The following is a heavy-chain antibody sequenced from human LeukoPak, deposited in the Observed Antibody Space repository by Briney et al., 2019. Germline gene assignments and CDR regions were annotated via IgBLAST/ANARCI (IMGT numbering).Heavy chain of an antibody. CDR2: IYCSGST. Sequence: PSETLSLTCTVSGGSISGYYWSWIRQPPGKGLEWIGYIYCSGSTNYNPSLKSRVTISVDTSKNQFSLKLSSVTAADTAVYFCARLTNLSAYYTSFDYWGQGTLVTVSS. CDR3: ARLTNLSAYYTSFDY. D-gene: IGHD3-22*01. CDR1: GGSISGYY. J-gene: IGHJ4*02. V-gene: IGHV4-59*01.